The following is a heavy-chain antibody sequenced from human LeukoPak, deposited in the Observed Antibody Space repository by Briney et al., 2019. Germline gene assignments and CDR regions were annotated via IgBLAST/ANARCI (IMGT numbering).Heavy chain of an antibody. CDR3: ARGQFQRDY. J-gene: IGHJ4*02. V-gene: IGHV4-34*01. CDR1: GGSFSGYF. CDR2: VNHSGRT. Sequence: SETLSLTCAVYGGSFSGYFWGWIRQPPGKGLEWIGEVNHSGRTNQNPSLKSRVTISVDTSKNQFSLNLRSVTAADTAVYHCARGQFQRDYWGQGTLVTVSS.